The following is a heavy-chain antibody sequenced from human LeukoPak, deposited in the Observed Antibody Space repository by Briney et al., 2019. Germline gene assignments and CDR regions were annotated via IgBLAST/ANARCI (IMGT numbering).Heavy chain of an antibody. V-gene: IGHV3-20*04. Sequence: GVSLRLSCKDSGLSFDDYGMSWVRQAPGKGLEWVCGNNWDGGNTHCADSVEGRFSVCRDNAENSLFLEMSGLRAEDTALYYCGRDVSSNWYSFNIWVQGTKVSVSS. CDR1: GLSFDDYG. CDR3: GRDVSSNWYSFNI. D-gene: IGHD6-13*01. J-gene: IGHJ4*02. CDR2: NNWDGGNT.